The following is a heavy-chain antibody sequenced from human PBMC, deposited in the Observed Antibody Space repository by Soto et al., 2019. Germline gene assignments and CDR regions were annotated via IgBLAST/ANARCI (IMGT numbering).Heavy chain of an antibody. J-gene: IGHJ6*02. CDR2: FDPEDGET. CDR1: GYTLTELS. V-gene: IGHV1-24*01. Sequence: ASVKVSCQVYGYTLTELSMHSVRQAPGKGLEWMGGFDPEDGETIYAQKFQGRVTMTEDTSTDTAYMELSSLRSEDTAVYYCATGSGRNFYGMDVWGQGTTVTVSS. CDR3: ATGSGRNFYGMDV. D-gene: IGHD6-19*01.